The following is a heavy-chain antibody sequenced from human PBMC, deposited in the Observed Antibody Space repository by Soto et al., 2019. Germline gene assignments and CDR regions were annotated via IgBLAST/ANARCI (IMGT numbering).Heavy chain of an antibody. CDR3: ARDDDYPDNGFDY. CDR1: GFTFSRHG. J-gene: IGHJ4*02. CDR2: ILNDASGH. Sequence: QVQLVESGGGVVQPGTSLRLSCAASGFTFSRHGMHWVRQTPGKGLEWLAVILNDASGHWYADSVKGRFTISRDNFENTLYLQLNGLRLEDTAMYYCARDDDYPDNGFDYGGQGNLVTVSS. D-gene: IGHD4-17*01. V-gene: IGHV3-33*01.